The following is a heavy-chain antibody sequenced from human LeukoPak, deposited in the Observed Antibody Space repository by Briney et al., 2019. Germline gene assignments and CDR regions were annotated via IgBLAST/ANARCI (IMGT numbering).Heavy chain of an antibody. V-gene: IGHV4-39*07. J-gene: IGHJ4*02. D-gene: IGHD5-18*01. CDR1: GGSISSSSYY. CDR2: IYTSGST. Sequence: SETLSLTCTVSGGSISSSSYYWGWIRQPPGKGLEWIGRIYTSGSTNYNPSLKSRVTISVDTSKNQFSLKLSSVTAADTAVYYCAREDTAMVTFDYWGQGTLVTVSS. CDR3: AREDTAMVTFDY.